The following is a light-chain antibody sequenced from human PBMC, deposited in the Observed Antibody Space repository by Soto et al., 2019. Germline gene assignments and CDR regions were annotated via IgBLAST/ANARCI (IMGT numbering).Light chain of an antibody. V-gene: IGKV1D-12*01. CDR2: AAS. CDR1: QGIGSW. J-gene: IGKJ4*01. Sequence: DIQMTQSPSSVSAYVGDRVTITCRASQGIGSWLAWYQQKPGKAPKLLIYAASSLQGGVPSRFSGSGSGTDFSLTISSLQPADFATYSCQQANSLPLTFVGGTKVEIK. CDR3: QQANSLPLT.